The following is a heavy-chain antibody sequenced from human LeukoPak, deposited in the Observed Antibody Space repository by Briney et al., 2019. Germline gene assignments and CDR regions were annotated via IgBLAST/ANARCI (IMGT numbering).Heavy chain of an antibody. CDR1: GYTFTNYY. V-gene: IGHV1-46*01. Sequence: ASVTVSCTASGYTFTNYYMHWVRQAPGQGREWMGIINPSGGTTSYAQKFQGRVTMTRETTRSTVYMDLTSLRSEDTAVYYCARGSDSSVIGTLKGKDAFDIWGQGTMVTVSS. CDR2: INPSGGTT. CDR3: ARGSDSSVIGTLKGKDAFDI. J-gene: IGHJ3*02. D-gene: IGHD3-22*01.